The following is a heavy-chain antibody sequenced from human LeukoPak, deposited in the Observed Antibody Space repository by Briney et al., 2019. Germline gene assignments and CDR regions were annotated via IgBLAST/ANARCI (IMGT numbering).Heavy chain of an antibody. V-gene: IGHV4-59*01. J-gene: IGHJ4*02. CDR1: GGSFSSYY. CDR3: ARGSGSYFPVDY. D-gene: IGHD1-26*01. Sequence: SETLSPTCAVYGGSFSSYYWSWIRQPPGKGLEWIGYIYYSGSTNYNPSLKSRVTISVDTSKNQFSLKLSSVTAADTAVYYCARGSGSYFPVDYWGQGTLVTVSS. CDR2: IYYSGST.